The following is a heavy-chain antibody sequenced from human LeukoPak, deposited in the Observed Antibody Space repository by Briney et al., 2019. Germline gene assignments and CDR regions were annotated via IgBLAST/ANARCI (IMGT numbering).Heavy chain of an antibody. V-gene: IGHV1-24*01. D-gene: IGHD3-22*01. Sequence: ASVKVSCKVSGYTLTELSMRWVRQAPGKGLEWMGGFDPEDGETIYAQKFQGRVTTTEDTSTDTAYMELSSLRSEDTAVYYCAQGDSSGYFPYWGQGTLVTVSS. CDR1: GYTLTELS. CDR2: FDPEDGET. CDR3: AQGDSSGYFPY. J-gene: IGHJ4*02.